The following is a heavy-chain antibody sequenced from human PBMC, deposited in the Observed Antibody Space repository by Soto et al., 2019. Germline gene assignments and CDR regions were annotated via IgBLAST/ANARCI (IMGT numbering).Heavy chain of an antibody. J-gene: IGHJ6*02. CDR3: ARDKDRLQLGGNYYYILDV. D-gene: IGHD1-1*01. CDR2: IMPVFPTP. Sequence: QVQLVQSGAEVKKPGSSVKVSCKTSGGTISTSAISWVRQAPGQGLEWVGGIMPVFPTPDYAQNFQGRVTITADDSTTTAYLELTSLRADVTAVYYCARDKDRLQLGGNYYYILDVWGQGTAITVSS. CDR1: GGTISTSA. V-gene: IGHV1-69*12.